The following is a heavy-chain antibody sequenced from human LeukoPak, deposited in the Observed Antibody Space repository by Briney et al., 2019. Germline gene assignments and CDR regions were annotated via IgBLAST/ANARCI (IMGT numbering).Heavy chain of an antibody. CDR2: IYSGGST. V-gene: IGHV3-66*01. Sequence: GGSLRLSCAASGFTVSSNYMSWVRQAPGKGLEWVSVIYSGGSTYYADSVKGRFTISRDNSKNTLYLQMNSLRAEDTAVYYCARAAEWLRPALDYWGQGTLVTVSS. CDR1: GFTVSSNY. CDR3: ARAAEWLRPALDY. D-gene: IGHD5-12*01. J-gene: IGHJ4*02.